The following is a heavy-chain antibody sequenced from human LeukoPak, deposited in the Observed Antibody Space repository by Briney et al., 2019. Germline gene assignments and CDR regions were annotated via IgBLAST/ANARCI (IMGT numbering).Heavy chain of an antibody. CDR3: ARDPHIVVDDGGDY. V-gene: IGHV3-30*03. Sequence: PGRSLRLSCAASGFTFSSYGMHWVRQAPGKGLEWVAVISYDGSNKYYADSVKGRFTISRDNSKNTLYLQMNSLRAEDTAVYYCARDPHIVVDDGGDYWGQGTLVTVSS. J-gene: IGHJ4*02. CDR1: GFTFSSYG. CDR2: ISYDGSNK. D-gene: IGHD2-2*01.